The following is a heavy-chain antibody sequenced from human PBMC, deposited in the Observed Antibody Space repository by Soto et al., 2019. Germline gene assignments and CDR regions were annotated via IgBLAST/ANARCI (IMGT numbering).Heavy chain of an antibody. D-gene: IGHD5-12*01. CDR3: AKDAPVRTLIAATCWHFDY. CDR1: GFTCSSYS. V-gene: IGHV3-23*01. Sequence: GGSKRLSCAASGFTCSSYSVNWVRQAPGKGLEWVSGISGSGDTTHYADSVKGRFTISRDNSKNTLYLQMNSLRVEDTAVYYCAKDAPVRTLIAATCWHFDYWGQGTLVTVSS. J-gene: IGHJ4*02. CDR2: ISGSGDTT.